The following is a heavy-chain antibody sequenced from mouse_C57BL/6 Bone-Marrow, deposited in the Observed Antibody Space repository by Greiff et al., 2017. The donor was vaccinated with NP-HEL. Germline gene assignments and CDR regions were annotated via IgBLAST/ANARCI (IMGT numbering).Heavy chain of an antibody. J-gene: IGHJ1*03. CDR3: VRLFYGSSPYWYFDV. D-gene: IGHD1-1*01. V-gene: IGHV10-1*01. CDR1: GFSFNTYA. Sequence: EVKLVESGGGLVQPKGSLKLSCAASGFSFNTYAMNWVRQAPGKGLEWVARIRSKSNNYATYYADSVKDRFTISRDDSESMLYLQMNNLKTEDTAMYYCVRLFYGSSPYWYFDVWGTGTTVTVSS. CDR2: IRSKSNNYAT.